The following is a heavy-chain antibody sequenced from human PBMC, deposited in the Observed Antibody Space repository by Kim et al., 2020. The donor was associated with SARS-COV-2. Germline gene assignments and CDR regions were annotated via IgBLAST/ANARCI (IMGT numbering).Heavy chain of an antibody. CDR2: MTRHGTT. J-gene: IGHJ4*02. CDR3: AKYHESSGWPTFDV. CDR1: GMGINDRA. Sequence: GGSLRLSCAASGMGINDRAMSWVRQAPGKGLEWVSSMTRHGTTYYAAPVTGRFSISRDTSKNMLYLHMNSLRVDDTALYYCAKYHESSGWPTFDVWGQGTLVSVSS. V-gene: IGHV3-23*01. D-gene: IGHD3-22*01.